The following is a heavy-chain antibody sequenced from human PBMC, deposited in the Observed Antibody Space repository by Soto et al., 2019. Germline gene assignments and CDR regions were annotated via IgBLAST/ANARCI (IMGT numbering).Heavy chain of an antibody. J-gene: IGHJ6*03. Sequence: EVQLVESGGGLVQPGRSLRLSCAASGFTFDDYAMHWVRQAPGKGLEWVSGISWNSGSIGYADSVKGRFTISRDNAKNSLYLQMNSLRAEDTALYYCAKGPPNPDIVVVPAAPLNYYYMDVWGKGTTVTVSS. CDR2: ISWNSGSI. V-gene: IGHV3-9*01. CDR3: AKGPPNPDIVVVPAAPLNYYYMDV. CDR1: GFTFDDYA. D-gene: IGHD2-2*01.